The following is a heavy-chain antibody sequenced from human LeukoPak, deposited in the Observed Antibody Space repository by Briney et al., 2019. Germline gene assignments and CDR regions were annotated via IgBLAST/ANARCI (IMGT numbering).Heavy chain of an antibody. Sequence: ASVNVSCTASGYTFTSYDINWVRQATGQGLEWMGWMNPNSGNTGYAQKFQGRVTMTGNTSISTAYMELSSLRSEDTAVYYCARGPHYDFWSGYYTYYYGMDVWGQGTTVTVSS. D-gene: IGHD3-3*01. CDR2: MNPNSGNT. J-gene: IGHJ6*02. V-gene: IGHV1-8*01. CDR1: GYTFTSYD. CDR3: ARGPHYDFWSGYYTYYYGMDV.